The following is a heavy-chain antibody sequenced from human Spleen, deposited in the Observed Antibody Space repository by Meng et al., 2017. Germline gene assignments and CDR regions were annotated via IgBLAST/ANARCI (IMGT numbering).Heavy chain of an antibody. CDR2: INPKSGDT. CDR3: ARDEDISAAGKLFGDY. V-gene: IGHV1-2*06. D-gene: IGHD6-25*01. J-gene: IGHJ4*02. CDR1: GYPFTRYG. Sequence: QVQLGQFGAGVKKPGPSGKVSFKASGYPFTRYGMSWVRRAPGQGLEWMGRINPKSGDTHYAQKFQARVTMTGDTSISTAYMELSGLRSDDTAMYYCARDEDISAAGKLFGDYWGQGTLVTVSS.